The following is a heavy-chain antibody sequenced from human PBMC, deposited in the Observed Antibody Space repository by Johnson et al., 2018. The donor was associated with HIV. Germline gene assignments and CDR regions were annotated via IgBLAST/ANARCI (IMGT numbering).Heavy chain of an antibody. CDR1: GFTFSGSA. Sequence: VQLVESGGGLVQPGGSLKLSCAASGFTFSGSAMHWVRQASGKGLEWVGRIRSKANSYATAYAASVKGRFTISRDDSKNTAYLQMNSLRTEDTAVYYFAKAHCPGCDGFDIWGQGTMVTVSS. V-gene: IGHV3-73*02. J-gene: IGHJ3*02. CDR2: IRSKANSYAT. CDR3: AKAHCPGCDGFDI. D-gene: IGHD2-21*01.